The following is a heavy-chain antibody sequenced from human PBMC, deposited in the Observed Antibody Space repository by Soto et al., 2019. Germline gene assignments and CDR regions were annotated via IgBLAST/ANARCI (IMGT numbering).Heavy chain of an antibody. V-gene: IGHV4-39*01. Sequence: SETLSLTCTVSGGSISSSSYYWGWIRQPPGKGLEWIGSIYYSGSTYYNPSLKSRVTISVDTSKNQFSLKLSSVTAADTAVYYCASGIVGATQFDYWGQGTLVTVSS. D-gene: IGHD1-26*01. J-gene: IGHJ4*02. CDR2: IYYSGST. CDR3: ASGIVGATQFDY. CDR1: GGSISSSSYY.